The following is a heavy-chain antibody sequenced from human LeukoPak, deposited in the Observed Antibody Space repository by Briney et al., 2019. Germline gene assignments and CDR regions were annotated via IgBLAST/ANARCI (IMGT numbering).Heavy chain of an antibody. D-gene: IGHD1-26*01. J-gene: IGHJ4*02. CDR3: ARGLLSGSHSGAAY. Sequence: ASVKVSCKASGYTFTGYYMHWVRQAPGQGLEWMGWINPNSGGTNFAQKFQGRVTMTRDTSISTAYMELSGLRSDDTAMYYCARGLLSGSHSGAAYWGQGTLVTVSS. V-gene: IGHV1-2*02. CDR2: INPNSGGT. CDR1: GYTFTGYY.